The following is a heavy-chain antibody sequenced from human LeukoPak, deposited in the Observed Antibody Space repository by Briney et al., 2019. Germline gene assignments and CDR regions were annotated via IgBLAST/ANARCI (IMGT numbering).Heavy chain of an antibody. CDR1: GFTFSSYS. CDR3: ARDRRASRITIFGVPSGAFDI. CDR2: ISSSSSYI. V-gene: IGHV3-21*01. Sequence: GGSLRLSCAASGFTFSSYSMNWVRQAPGKELEWVSSISSSSSYIYYADSVKGRFTVSRDNAKNSLYLQVNSLRAEDTAVYYCARDRRASRITIFGVPSGAFDIWGQGTMVTVSS. D-gene: IGHD3-3*01. J-gene: IGHJ3*02.